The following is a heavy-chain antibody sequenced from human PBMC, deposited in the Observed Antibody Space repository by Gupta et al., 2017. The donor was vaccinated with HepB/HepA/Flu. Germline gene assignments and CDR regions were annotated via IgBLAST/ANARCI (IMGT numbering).Heavy chain of an antibody. CDR1: GFIFGYYG. Sequence: EVQLVESGGRVVRPGGSLRLSCAASGFIFGYYGMVWVRQTPEKGLEWVSGINWTGRSTGYADSVKGRFTISRDNAKNSLYLQMNNLRGEDTAFYYCARDERGYPPYYFDYWGQGTLVTVSS. D-gene: IGHD3-16*02. CDR3: ARDERGYPPYYFDY. J-gene: IGHJ4*02. CDR2: INWTGRST. V-gene: IGHV3-20*04.